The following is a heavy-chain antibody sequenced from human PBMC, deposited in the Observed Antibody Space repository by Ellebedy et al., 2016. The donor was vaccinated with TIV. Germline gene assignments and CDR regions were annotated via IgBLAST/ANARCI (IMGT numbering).Heavy chain of an antibody. Sequence: GGSLRLXXTDAGVTFSTYAMNWVRQAPGKGLEWVSGISESGGSTYYADSVKGRFTVSRDNPKDTLYLEMNSLRVDDTAVYYCAKGKAADSWGQGTLVTVSS. CDR1: GVTFSTYA. V-gene: IGHV3-23*01. D-gene: IGHD6-25*01. J-gene: IGHJ4*02. CDR2: ISESGGST. CDR3: AKGKAADS.